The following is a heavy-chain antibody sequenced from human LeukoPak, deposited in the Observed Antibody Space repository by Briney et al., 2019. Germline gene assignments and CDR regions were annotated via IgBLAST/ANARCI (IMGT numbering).Heavy chain of an antibody. CDR1: GGSFSGYY. J-gene: IGHJ4*02. V-gene: IGHV4-34*01. D-gene: IGHD5-12*01. CDR3: ARLRYTAYASSPCADY. CDR2: INHSGST. Sequence: SETLSLTCAVYGGSFSGYYWSWIRQPPGKGLEWIGEINHSGSTNYNPSLKSRVTISVDTSKDQFSLRLNSVTAADTAVYYCARLRYTAYASSPCADYWGQGTLVTVSS.